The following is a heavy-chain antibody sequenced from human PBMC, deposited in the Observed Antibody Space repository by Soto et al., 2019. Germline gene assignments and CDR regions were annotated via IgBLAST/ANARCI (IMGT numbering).Heavy chain of an antibody. V-gene: IGHV4-59*08. CDR1: GGSISSYY. CDR2: IYYSGST. Sequence: PSETLSLTCTVSGGSISSYYWSWIRQPPGKGLEWIGYIYYSGSTNYNPSLKSRVTISVDTSKNQFSLKLSSVTAADTAVYYCARQGGYGDYPDWGQGTLVTVSS. D-gene: IGHD4-17*01. CDR3: ARQGGYGDYPD. J-gene: IGHJ4*02.